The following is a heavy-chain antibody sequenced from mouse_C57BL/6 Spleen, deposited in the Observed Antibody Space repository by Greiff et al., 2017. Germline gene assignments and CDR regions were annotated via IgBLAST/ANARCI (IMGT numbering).Heavy chain of an antibody. CDR1: GYTFTSSW. Sequence: VQLQQPGAELVKPGASVKLSCKASGYTFTSSWMQWVKQRPGQGLEWIGEIDPSDSFTNYNQKFKGKAALTVDPSSSTAYMQLSSLTSEDSAVYYCAREAQTNAMYYWGQGTSVTVSS. J-gene: IGHJ4*01. CDR2: IDPSDSFT. CDR3: AREAQTNAMYY. V-gene: IGHV1-50*01. D-gene: IGHD3-2*02.